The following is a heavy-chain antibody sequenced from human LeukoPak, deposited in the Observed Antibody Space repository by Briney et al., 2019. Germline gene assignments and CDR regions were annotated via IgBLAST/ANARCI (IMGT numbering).Heavy chain of an antibody. D-gene: IGHD3-9*01. Sequence: AASVKVSCKASGYTFTSYDINWVRQATGQGLEWMGWMNPNSGNTGYAQKFQGRVTMTRNTSISTAYMELSSLRSEDTAVYYCAVRSPTYYDILTGSYGMDVWGQGTTVTVSS. CDR2: MNPNSGNT. CDR1: GYTFTSYD. CDR3: AVRSPTYYDILTGSYGMDV. J-gene: IGHJ6*02. V-gene: IGHV1-8*01.